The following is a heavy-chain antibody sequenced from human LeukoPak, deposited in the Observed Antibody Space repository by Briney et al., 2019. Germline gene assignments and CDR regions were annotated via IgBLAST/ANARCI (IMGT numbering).Heavy chain of an antibody. CDR1: GGSFSGYY. V-gene: IGHV4-34*01. J-gene: IGHJ4*02. D-gene: IGHD5-12*01. CDR2: INHSGST. CDR3: ARGRTGSNSGYEPLDY. Sequence: PSETLSLTCAVYGGSFSGYYWSWIRQPPGKGLEWIGEINHSGSTNYNPSLKSRVTISVDTSKNQFSLKLSSVTAADTAVYYCARGRTGSNSGYEPLDYWGQGTLVTVSP.